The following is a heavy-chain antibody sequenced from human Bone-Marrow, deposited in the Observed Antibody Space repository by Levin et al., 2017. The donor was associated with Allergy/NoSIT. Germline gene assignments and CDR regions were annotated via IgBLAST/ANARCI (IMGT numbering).Heavy chain of an antibody. CDR3: ARGRLFCSGGSCYWSHYFDY. CDR2: IDDSGRA. J-gene: IGHJ4*02. CDR1: GGSFRSSS. D-gene: IGHD2-15*01. Sequence: SQTLSLTCAVYGGSFRSSSWTWIRQSPGKGLEWVGEIDDSGRAKYNESLQSRVAMSVDTSKKQFSLKLSSVTAADTAMYYCARGRLFCSGGSCYWSHYFDYWGQGTLVTVSS. V-gene: IGHV4-34*01.